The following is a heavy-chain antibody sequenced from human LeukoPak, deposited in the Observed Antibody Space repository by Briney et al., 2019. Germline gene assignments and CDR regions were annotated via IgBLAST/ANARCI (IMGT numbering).Heavy chain of an antibody. CDR2: ISYDGSNK. J-gene: IGHJ4*02. D-gene: IGHD2-2*02. V-gene: IGHV3-30*03. CDR1: GFTXSSYG. CDR3: ARPPSSCSSTSCYSQY. Sequence: LRLXXXXSGFTXSSYGMHWVRQAPGKGLEWVAIISYDGSNKYYADSVKGRFTISRDNSKNTLSLQMNSLRAEDTAVYFCARPPSSCSSTSCYSQYWGQGTLVTVSP.